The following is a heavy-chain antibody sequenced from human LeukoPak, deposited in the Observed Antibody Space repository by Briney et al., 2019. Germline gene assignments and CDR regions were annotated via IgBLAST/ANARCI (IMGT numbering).Heavy chain of an antibody. V-gene: IGHV3-23*01. CDR3: AKDYTSGWYDY. CDR1: GFTLSSYA. D-gene: IGHD6-19*01. J-gene: IGHJ4*02. CDR2: ISGSCGST. Sequence: GGSLRLSCAASGFTLSSYAMSWVRQSPGKGLEWVSVISGSCGSTNYADSVKGRFTISRENSKKTLYLQMNSLRAEETAVYYCAKDYTSGWYDYWGQGTLVTVSS.